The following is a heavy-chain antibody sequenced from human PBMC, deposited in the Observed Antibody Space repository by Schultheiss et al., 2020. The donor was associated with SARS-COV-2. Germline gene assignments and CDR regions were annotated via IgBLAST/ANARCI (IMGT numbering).Heavy chain of an antibody. CDR3: ARGGLYDSGGQCYYGMDV. CDR2: IYYSGST. J-gene: IGHJ6*02. V-gene: IGHV4-59*01. D-gene: IGHD3-22*01. CDR1: GGSISSYY. Sequence: SQTLSLTCTVSGGSISSYYWSWIRQPPGKGLEWIGYIYYSGSTNYNPSLKSRVTISVDTSKNQFSLKLSSVTAADTAVYYCARGGLYDSGGQCYYGMDVWGQGTTVTVSS.